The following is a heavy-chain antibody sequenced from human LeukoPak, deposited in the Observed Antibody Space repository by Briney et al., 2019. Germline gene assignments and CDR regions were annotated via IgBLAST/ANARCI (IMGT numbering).Heavy chain of an antibody. V-gene: IGHV4-61*02. CDR2: IYTSGST. Sequence: PSQTLSLTCTVSGGSISIGSYYWSWIRQPAGKGLEWIGRIYTSGSTNYNPSLKSRVTISVDTSKNQFSLKLSSVTAADTAVYYCAREGYDFWSGYYPDAFDIWGQGTMVTVSS. CDR1: GGSISIGSYY. D-gene: IGHD3-3*01. CDR3: AREGYDFWSGYYPDAFDI. J-gene: IGHJ3*02.